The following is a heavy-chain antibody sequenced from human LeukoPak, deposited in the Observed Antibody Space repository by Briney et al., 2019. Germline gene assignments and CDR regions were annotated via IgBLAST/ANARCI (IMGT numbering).Heavy chain of an antibody. D-gene: IGHD4-23*01. CDR3: ARENYGGNSANWFDP. J-gene: IGHJ5*02. CDR1: GDSFSSNSAA. CDR2: TYYRSKWYN. V-gene: IGHV6-1*01. Sequence: SQTLSLTCAISGDSFSSNSAAWNWLRQSPSRGLEWLGRTYYRSKWYNDYAVSVKSLITINPDTSKNQFSLQLNSVTPEDTAVYYCARENYGGNSANWFDPWGQGTLVTVSS.